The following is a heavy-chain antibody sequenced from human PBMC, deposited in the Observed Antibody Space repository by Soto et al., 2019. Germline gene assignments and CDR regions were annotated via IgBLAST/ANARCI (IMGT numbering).Heavy chain of an antibody. CDR1: GGTFSSYA. V-gene: IGHV1-69*06. D-gene: IGHD2-2*01. CDR2: IIPIFGTA. Sequence: SVKVSCKASGGTFSSYAISWVRQSPGQGLEWMGGIIPIFGTANYAQKFQGRVTITADKSTSTAYMELSSLRSEDTAVYYCARDRGEPAIVVVPAAPYYYYYYGMDVWGHGTTVTVSS. J-gene: IGHJ6*02. CDR3: ARDRGEPAIVVVPAAPYYYYYYGMDV.